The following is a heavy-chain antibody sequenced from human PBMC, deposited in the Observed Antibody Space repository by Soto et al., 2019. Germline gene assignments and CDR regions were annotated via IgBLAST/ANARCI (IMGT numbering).Heavy chain of an antibody. J-gene: IGHJ4*02. Sequence: QVQLVESGGGVVQPGRSLRLSCAASGFSFSTHAMYWVRQAPGKGMEWVEVISFDGGIKYYSDSVKGRFTISRDNANNTVFLQMNSLRPEDTPVYIRVRDHGRTTGPGTGDFDYWCQGALVTVSS. CDR3: VRDHGRTTGPGTGDFDY. CDR1: GFSFSTHA. V-gene: IGHV3-30*03. CDR2: ISFDGGIK. D-gene: IGHD1-1*01.